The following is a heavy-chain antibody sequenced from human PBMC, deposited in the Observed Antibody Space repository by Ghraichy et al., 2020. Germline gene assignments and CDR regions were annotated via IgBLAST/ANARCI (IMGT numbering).Heavy chain of an antibody. V-gene: IGHV4-4*02. CDR3: ASPRTGVLRFLEWLPPLDY. Sequence: SETLSLTCAVSGGSISSSNWWSWVRQPPGKGLEWIGEIYHSGSTNYNPSLKSRVTISVDKSKNQFSLKLSSVTAADTAVYYCASPRTGVLRFLEWLPPLDYWGQGTLVTVSS. CDR2: IYHSGST. CDR1: GGSISSSNW. J-gene: IGHJ4*02. D-gene: IGHD3-3*01.